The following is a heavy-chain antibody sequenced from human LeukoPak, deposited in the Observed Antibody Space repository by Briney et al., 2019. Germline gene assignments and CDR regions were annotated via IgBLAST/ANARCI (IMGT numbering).Heavy chain of an antibody. J-gene: IGHJ3*01. V-gene: IGHV3-64*04. D-gene: IGHD3-22*01. CDR3: ARGVYDDLF. Sequence: PGGSLRLSCSASGFTFSIAAMHWVRQAPGKGLQYVSVISGNGVSSYADSVKGRFIISRDNAKNSLYVQMNSLRAEDTAVYYCARGVYDDLFWGQGTMVTVSS. CDR1: GFTFSIAA. CDR2: ISGNGVS.